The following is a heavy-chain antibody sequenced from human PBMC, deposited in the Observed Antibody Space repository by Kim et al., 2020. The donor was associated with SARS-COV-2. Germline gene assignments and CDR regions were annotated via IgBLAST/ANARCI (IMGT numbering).Heavy chain of an antibody. J-gene: IGHJ4*02. Sequence: NYNPSLKSRVTISVDTSKNQFSLKLSSVTAADTAVYYCARLTVTPFCFDYWGQGTLVTVSS. V-gene: IGHV4-59*08. CDR3: ARLTVTPFCFDY. D-gene: IGHD4-17*01.